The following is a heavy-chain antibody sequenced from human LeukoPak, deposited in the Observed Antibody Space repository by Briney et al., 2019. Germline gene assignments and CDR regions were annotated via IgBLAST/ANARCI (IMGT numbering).Heavy chain of an antibody. V-gene: IGHV4-59*01. D-gene: IGHD1-26*01. Sequence: SETLSLTCTVSGGSISSYYWSWIRQPPGKGLEWIGYIYYSGSTDYNPSLKSRVTISVDTSKNQFSLKLSSVTAADTAVYYCARGSGGSYYVTYWGQGTLVTVSS. CDR3: ARGSGGSYYVTY. CDR1: GGSISSYY. CDR2: IYYSGST. J-gene: IGHJ4*02.